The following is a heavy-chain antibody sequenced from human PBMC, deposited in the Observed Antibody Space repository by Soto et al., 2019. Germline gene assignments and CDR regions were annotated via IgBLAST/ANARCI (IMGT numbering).Heavy chain of an antibody. V-gene: IGHV1-69*13. CDR1: GGTFSSYA. J-gene: IGHJ4*02. CDR2: IIPIFGTA. Sequence: GASVKLSCKASGGTFSSYAISWVRQAPGQGLEWMGGIIPIFGTANYAQKFQGRVTITADESTSTAYMELSSLRSEDTAVYYCAREELVAPYYFDYWGQGTLVTVSS. D-gene: IGHD1-7*01. CDR3: AREELVAPYYFDY.